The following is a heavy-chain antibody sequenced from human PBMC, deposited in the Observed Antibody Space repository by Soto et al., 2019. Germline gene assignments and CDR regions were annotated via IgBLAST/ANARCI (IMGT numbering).Heavy chain of an antibody. CDR3: VRYFDWFIEGYYGMDV. J-gene: IGHJ6*02. V-gene: IGHV3-23*01. D-gene: IGHD3-9*01. CDR1: GFTFSSYA. Sequence: GGSLRLSCAASGFTFSSYAMSWVRQAPGKGLEWVSAISGSGGGTYYADSVKGRFTISRDNSKNTLYLQMNSLRAEDTAVYYCVRYFDWFIEGYYGMDVWGQGTTVTVSS. CDR2: ISGSGGGT.